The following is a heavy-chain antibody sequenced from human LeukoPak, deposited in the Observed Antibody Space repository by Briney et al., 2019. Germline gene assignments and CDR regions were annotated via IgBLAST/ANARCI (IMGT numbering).Heavy chain of an antibody. CDR3: ARMITDYGGTD. V-gene: IGHV3-74*01. J-gene: IGHJ4*02. Sequence: GGSLRLSCTASGFTFSSYWMHWVRQAPGKGLVWVSRINSDGSSTSYADSVKGRFTISRDNAKNTLYLQMNSLRAEDTAVYYCARMITDYGGTDWGQGTLVTVSS. CDR1: GFTFSSYW. CDR2: INSDGSST. D-gene: IGHD4-23*01.